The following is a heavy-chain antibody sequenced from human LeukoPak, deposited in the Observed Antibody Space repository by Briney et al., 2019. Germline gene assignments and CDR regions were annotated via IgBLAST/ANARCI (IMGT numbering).Heavy chain of an antibody. J-gene: IGHJ4*02. V-gene: IGHV3-48*01. CDR2: ISSSSSTI. CDR1: GFTFSSYS. D-gene: IGHD3-3*01. Sequence: GGSLRLSCVASGFTFSSYSMNWVRQAPGKGLEWVSYISSSSSTIYYADSVKGRFTISRDNAKNSLYLQMNSLRAEDTAVYYCARAETYDFWSGYYDSEYFDYWGQGTLVTVSS. CDR3: ARAETYDFWSGYYDSEYFDY.